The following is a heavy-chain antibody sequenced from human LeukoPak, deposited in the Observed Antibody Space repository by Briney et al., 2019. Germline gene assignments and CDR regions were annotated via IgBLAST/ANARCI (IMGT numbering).Heavy chain of an antibody. Sequence: GGSLRLSCAASGFTFSNYAMSWVRQAPGKGLEWVSAISGSGGSTYYADSVKGRFTVSRDNSKNTLHLQMNSLRAEDTAVYYCAKEGSTSWNYYFGYWGQGTLVTVSS. D-gene: IGHD2-2*01. CDR2: ISGSGGST. CDR3: AKEGSTSWNYYFGY. CDR1: GFTFSNYA. J-gene: IGHJ4*02. V-gene: IGHV3-23*01.